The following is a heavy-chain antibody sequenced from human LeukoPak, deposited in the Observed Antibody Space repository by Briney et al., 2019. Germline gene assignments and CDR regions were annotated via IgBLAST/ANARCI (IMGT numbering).Heavy chain of an antibody. V-gene: IGHV3-21*01. Sequence: PGGSLRLSCAASGFTFSTYWMHWVRQAPGKGLEWVSFISSSNSYIYHADSMKGRFTISRDNAKNSLFLQMNSLRAEDTAVYYCATGGVGATSPLFIDYWGQGTLVTVSS. CDR2: ISSSNSYI. CDR1: GFTFSTYW. CDR3: ATGGVGATSPLFIDY. D-gene: IGHD1-26*01. J-gene: IGHJ4*02.